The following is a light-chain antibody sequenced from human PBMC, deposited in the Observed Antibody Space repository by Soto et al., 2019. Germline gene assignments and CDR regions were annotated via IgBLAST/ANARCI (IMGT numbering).Light chain of an antibody. V-gene: IGLV2-14*01. CDR3: NSFTTSNTDV. CDR1: SSDLGNYNF. CDR2: EVS. J-gene: IGLJ1*01. Sequence: QSALTQSASVSGSPGQSITISCTGTSSDLGNYNFVSWFQQHPGKAPKLVIYEVSNRPSGVSSRFSGSKSGNTASLTISGLQAEDEADYYCNSFTTSNTDVFGNGTKLTVL.